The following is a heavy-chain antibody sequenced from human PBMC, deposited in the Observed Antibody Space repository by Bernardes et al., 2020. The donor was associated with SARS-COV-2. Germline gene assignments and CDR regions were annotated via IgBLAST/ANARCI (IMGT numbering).Heavy chain of an antibody. CDR3: ARETTAGVAFDY. V-gene: IGHV2-70*11. Sequence: SFPTLVQLTQTLTLTCTLSGFSLSTSGLCVSWIRQPPGKALEWLARIDWDDDKYYSTSLKTRLTISKDTSKNQVVLTMTNMDPVDTATYYCARETTAGVAFDYWGQGTLVTVSS. D-gene: IGHD4-17*01. J-gene: IGHJ4*02. CDR1: GFSLSTSGLC. CDR2: IDWDDDK.